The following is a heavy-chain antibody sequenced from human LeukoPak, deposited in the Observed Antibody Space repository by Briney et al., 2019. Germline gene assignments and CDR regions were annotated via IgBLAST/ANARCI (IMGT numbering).Heavy chain of an antibody. CDR2: ISGSGGST. Sequence: GGSLILSCAASGFTFSNYVMRWVRQAPGKGLEWVSAISGSGGSTYYADSVKGRFISSRDNSKNTLYLQMNSLRAEDTAVFYCAKDGHYYDTSGRRAADAFDIWGQGTMVTVSS. J-gene: IGHJ3*02. CDR1: GFTFSNYV. CDR3: AKDGHYYDTSGRRAADAFDI. V-gene: IGHV3-23*01. D-gene: IGHD3-22*01.